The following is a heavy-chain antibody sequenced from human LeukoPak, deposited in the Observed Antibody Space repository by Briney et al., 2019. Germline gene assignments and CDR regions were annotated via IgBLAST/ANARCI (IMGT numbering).Heavy chain of an antibody. CDR3: AREKYSSAWTHPFDY. CDR1: GFTFSDHT. Sequence: SGGSLRLSCAASGFTFSDHTMNWVRQAPGKGPEWISSISSGSSNIDYSDSVTGRFTISRDNAKNSLYLQMNSLRADDTAVYYCAREKYSSAWTHPFDYWGQGTLVAVSS. D-gene: IGHD6-25*01. V-gene: IGHV3-21*01. CDR2: ISSGSSNI. J-gene: IGHJ4*02.